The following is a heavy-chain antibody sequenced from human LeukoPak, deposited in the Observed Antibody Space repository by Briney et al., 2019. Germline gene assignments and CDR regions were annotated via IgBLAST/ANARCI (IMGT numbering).Heavy chain of an antibody. Sequence: SETLSLTCAVYGGSFSGYYWSWIRQPPGKGLEWIGEINHSGSTNYNPSLKSRVTISVDTSKNQFSLKLSPVTAADTAVYYCARGRRITMVRGVKTLDYWGQGTLVTVSS. J-gene: IGHJ4*02. CDR1: GGSFSGYY. V-gene: IGHV4-34*01. CDR2: INHSGST. D-gene: IGHD3-10*01. CDR3: ARGRRITMVRGVKTLDY.